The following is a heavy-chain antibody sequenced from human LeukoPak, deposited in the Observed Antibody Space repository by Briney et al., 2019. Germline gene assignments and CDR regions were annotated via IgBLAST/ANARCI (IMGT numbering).Heavy chain of an antibody. CDR1: GYTLTELS. V-gene: IGHV1-24*01. CDR2: FDPEDGET. CDR3: ATALTGYSPPFDY. Sequence: GASVKVSCKVSGYTLTELSMHWVRQAPGKGLEWMGGFDPEDGETIYAQKFQGGVTMTEDTSTDTAYMELSSLRSEDTAVYYCATALTGYSPPFDYWGQGTLVTVSS. D-gene: IGHD3-9*01. J-gene: IGHJ4*02.